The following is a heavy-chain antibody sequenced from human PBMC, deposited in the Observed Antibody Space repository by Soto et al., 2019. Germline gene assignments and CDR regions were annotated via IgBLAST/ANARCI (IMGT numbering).Heavy chain of an antibody. V-gene: IGHV3-30*03. J-gene: IGHJ4*02. CDR3: ATSIPYFDY. CDR2: ISYDGSNK. CDR1: GFTFSSYG. Sequence: HPGGSLRLSCAASGFTFSSYGMHWVRQAPGKGLEWVAVISYDGSNKYYADSVKGRFTIPRDNSKNTLYLQMNSLRAEDTAVYYCATSIPYFDYWGQGTLVTVSS.